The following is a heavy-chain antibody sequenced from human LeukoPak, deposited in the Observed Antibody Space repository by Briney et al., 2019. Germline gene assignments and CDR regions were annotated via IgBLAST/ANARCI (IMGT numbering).Heavy chain of an antibody. V-gene: IGHV3-64*03. CDR3: VKCCVGATGGDY. CDR2: ISSNGGST. Sequence: RGSLRLSRSASGFTLSSYAMHWGRQAPGKGLEYVSAISSNGGSTYYADSVKGRFTISRDNSKNTLYLQMSSLRAEDTAVYYCVKCCVGATGGDYWGQGTLVTVSS. J-gene: IGHJ4*02. D-gene: IGHD1-26*01. CDR1: GFTLSSYA.